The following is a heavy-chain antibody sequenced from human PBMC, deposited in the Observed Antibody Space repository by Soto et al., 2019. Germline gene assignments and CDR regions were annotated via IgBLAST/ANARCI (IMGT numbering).Heavy chain of an antibody. D-gene: IGHD1-7*01. V-gene: IGHV3-33*01. CDR2: IWYDGSNK. J-gene: IGHJ6*02. CDR1: GFTFSSYG. CDR3: ARDFTGTLGEHVPYGMDV. Sequence: GGSLRLSCAASGFTFSSYGMHWVRQAPGKGLEWVAVIWYDGSNKYYADSVKGRFTISRDNSKNTLYLQMNSLRAEDTAVYYCARDFTGTLGEHVPYGMDVWGQGTTVTVSS.